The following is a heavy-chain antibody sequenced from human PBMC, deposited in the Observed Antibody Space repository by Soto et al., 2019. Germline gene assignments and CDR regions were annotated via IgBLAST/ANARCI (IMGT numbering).Heavy chain of an antibody. Sequence: PGGSLRLSCAASGFTFSSYAMSWVRQAPGKGLEWVSAISGSGGSTYYADSVKGRFTISRDNSKNTLYLQMNSLRAEDTAVYYWAKDPLRYCSGGSCYGPSYWGQGTLVTVSS. CDR2: ISGSGGST. J-gene: IGHJ4*02. V-gene: IGHV3-23*01. D-gene: IGHD2-15*01. CDR1: GFTFSSYA. CDR3: AKDPLRYCSGGSCYGPSY.